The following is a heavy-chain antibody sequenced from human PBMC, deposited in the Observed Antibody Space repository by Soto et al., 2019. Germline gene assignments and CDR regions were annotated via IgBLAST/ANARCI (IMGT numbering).Heavy chain of an antibody. CDR3: AREAEDLTSNFDY. V-gene: IGHV3-21*01. CDR2: ISSTTNYI. Sequence: GGSLRLSCAASGFTFTRYSMNWVRQAPGKGLEWVSSISSTTNYIYYADSMKGRFTVSRDNAKNSVYLEMNSLSAEDTALYYCAREAEDLTSNFDYWGQGSLVTVSS. CDR1: GFTFTRYS. J-gene: IGHJ4*02.